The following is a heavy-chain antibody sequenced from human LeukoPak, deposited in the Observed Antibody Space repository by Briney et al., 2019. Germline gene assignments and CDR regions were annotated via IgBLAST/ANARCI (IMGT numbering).Heavy chain of an antibody. CDR2: IKGDGSEK. J-gene: IGHJ3*02. CDR1: GFTFSNYW. CDR3: ARDVNRGVFDI. Sequence: GGSLRLSCEASGFTFSNYWMSWVRQAPGKGLEWVANIKGDGSEKDSLDSVKGRFTISRDNPKNSVYLQMNRLRAEDTAVYYCARDVNRGVFDIWGQGTMVTVSS. V-gene: IGHV3-7*03.